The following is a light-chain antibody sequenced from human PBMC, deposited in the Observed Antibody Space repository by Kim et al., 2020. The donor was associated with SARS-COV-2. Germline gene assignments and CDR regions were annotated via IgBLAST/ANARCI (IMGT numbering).Light chain of an antibody. CDR3: MQGTHWPFT. J-gene: IGKJ3*01. CDR1: QRLVYSDGHIY. CDR2: MVS. Sequence: PASISYSSSQRLVYSDGHIYLIGFHQSPGQSPRRLICMVSDRDSGVPDSFGGGGSGTVFPLQFSRVDAEDVGVYYCMQGTHWPFTFGPGTKVDIK. V-gene: IGKV2-30*01.